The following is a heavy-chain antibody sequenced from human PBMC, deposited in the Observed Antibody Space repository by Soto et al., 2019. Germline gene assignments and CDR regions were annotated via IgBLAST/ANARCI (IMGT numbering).Heavy chain of an antibody. J-gene: IGHJ5*02. Sequence: ASVKVSCKASGYTFTSYDINWVRQATGQGLEWMGWMNPNSGNTGYAQKLQGRVTMTRNTSISTAYMELSSLRSEDTAVYYCASRFSSSWYEGWFDPWGQGTLVTVSS. CDR1: GYTFTSYD. CDR2: MNPNSGNT. V-gene: IGHV1-8*01. CDR3: ASRFSSSWYEGWFDP. D-gene: IGHD6-13*01.